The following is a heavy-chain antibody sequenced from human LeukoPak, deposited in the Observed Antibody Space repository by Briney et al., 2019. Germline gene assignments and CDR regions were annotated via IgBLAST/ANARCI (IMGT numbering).Heavy chain of an antibody. D-gene: IGHD3-22*01. V-gene: IGHV3-7*01. CDR2: IRQDGSAK. CDR3: ARIDSRGSTWDY. J-gene: IGHJ4*02. CDR1: GFTFSNHW. Sequence: GGSLRLSCAASGFTFSNHWMSWVRQAPGKGLEWVANIRQDGSAKYYGDSVEGRLTISRDNAKNSLYLQMNSLRAEDTAVYYCARIDSRGSTWDYWGQGTLVTVSS.